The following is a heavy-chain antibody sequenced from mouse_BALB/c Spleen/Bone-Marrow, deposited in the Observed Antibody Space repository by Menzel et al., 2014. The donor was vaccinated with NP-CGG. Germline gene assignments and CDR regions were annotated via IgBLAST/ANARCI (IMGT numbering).Heavy chain of an antibody. J-gene: IGHJ2*01. D-gene: IGHD2-3*01. Sequence: EVNVVESGGGLVQLGGSLKLSCAASGFDFRRYWMSWVRQAPGKGLEWIGEINPESSTINYTPSLKDKFIISRDNAKNTLYLQMSKVRSEDTALYYCARLGYYGYFVDWGQGTTLTVSS. CDR3: ARLGYYGYFVD. CDR2: INPESSTI. CDR1: GFDFRRYW. V-gene: IGHV4-1*02.